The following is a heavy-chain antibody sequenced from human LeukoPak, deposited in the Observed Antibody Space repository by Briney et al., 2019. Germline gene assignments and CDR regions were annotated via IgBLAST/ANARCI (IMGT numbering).Heavy chain of an antibody. Sequence: SETLSLTCAVYGGSFSGYYWSWIRQPPGKGLEWIGEINHSGSTNYNPSLKSRVTISVDTSKNQFSLKLSSVTAADTAVYYCARVRGPYYYDSSGLRHLHWFDPWGQGTLVTVSS. D-gene: IGHD3-22*01. CDR2: INHSGST. CDR1: GGSFSGYY. J-gene: IGHJ5*02. V-gene: IGHV4-34*01. CDR3: ARVRGPYYYDSSGLRHLHWFDP.